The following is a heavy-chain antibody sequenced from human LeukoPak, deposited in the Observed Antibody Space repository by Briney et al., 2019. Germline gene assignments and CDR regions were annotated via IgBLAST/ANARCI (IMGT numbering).Heavy chain of an antibody. CDR2: INHSGST. J-gene: IGHJ4*02. CDR1: GGSFSGYY. CDR3: ARGKPSVYRYYFDY. D-gene: IGHD2-8*01. V-gene: IGHV4-34*01. Sequence: SETLSLTCAAYGGSFSGYYWSWIRQPPGKGLEWIGEINHSGSTNYNPSLKSRVTISVDTSKNQFSLKLSSVTAADTAVYYCARGKPSVYRYYFDYWGQGTLVTVSS.